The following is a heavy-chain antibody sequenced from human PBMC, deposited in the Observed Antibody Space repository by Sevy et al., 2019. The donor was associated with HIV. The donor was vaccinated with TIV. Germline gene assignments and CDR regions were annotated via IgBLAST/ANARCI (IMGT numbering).Heavy chain of an antibody. V-gene: IGHV3-23*01. CDR1: GFTFSSYA. D-gene: IGHD3-22*01. CDR3: VRSEDYYDSSGLYYFDY. J-gene: IGHJ4*02. Sequence: GGSLRLSCAASGFTFSSYAMSWVRQAPGKGLEWVSAISGSGGSTYYADSVKGRFTISGNNSRNTLYRQMNSLRAEDTAVYYCVRSEDYYDSSGLYYFDYWGQGTLVTVSS. CDR2: ISGSGGST.